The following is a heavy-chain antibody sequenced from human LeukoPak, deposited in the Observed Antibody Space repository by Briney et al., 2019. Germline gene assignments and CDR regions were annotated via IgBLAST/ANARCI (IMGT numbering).Heavy chain of an antibody. D-gene: IGHD6-6*01. V-gene: IGHV1-69*13. CDR3: ARGGRSIAARPRYYYYYMDV. J-gene: IGHJ6*03. Sequence: GASVKVSCKASGGTFSSYAISWVRQAPGQGLEWMGGIIPIFGTANYAQKFQGRVTITADESTSTAYMELSSLRSEDTAVYYCARGGRSIAARPRYYYYYMDVWGKGTTVTVSS. CDR2: IIPIFGTA. CDR1: GGTFSSYA.